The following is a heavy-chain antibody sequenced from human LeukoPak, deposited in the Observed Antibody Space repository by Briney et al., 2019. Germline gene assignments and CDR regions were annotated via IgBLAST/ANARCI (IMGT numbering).Heavy chain of an antibody. CDR1: GFTFSSYS. CDR3: ARVRWASYYFEY. V-gene: IGHV3-48*02. Sequence: GGSLRLSCAASGFTFSSYSMNWVRQAPGKGLEWVSYISSGSSSISYADSVKGRFTISRDNAKNSLYLQMNSLRDEDTAVYYCARVRWASYYFEYWGQGTLVTVSS. D-gene: IGHD4-23*01. CDR2: ISSGSSSI. J-gene: IGHJ4*02.